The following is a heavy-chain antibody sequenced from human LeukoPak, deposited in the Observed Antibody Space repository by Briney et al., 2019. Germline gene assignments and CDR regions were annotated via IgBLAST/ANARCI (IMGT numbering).Heavy chain of an antibody. CDR2: ISGSGGST. V-gene: IGHV3-23*01. D-gene: IGHD1-26*01. J-gene: IGHJ4*02. CDR1: GFTFSSYG. Sequence: GGSLRLSCAASGFTFSSYGMSWVRQAPGKGLEWVSAISGSGGSTYYADSVKGRFTISRDNSKNTLCLQMNSLRAEDTAVYYCARVLSIVGAAFDYWGQGTLVTVSS. CDR3: ARVLSIVGAAFDY.